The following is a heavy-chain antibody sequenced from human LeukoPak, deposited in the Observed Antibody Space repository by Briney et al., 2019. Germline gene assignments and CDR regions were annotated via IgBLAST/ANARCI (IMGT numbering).Heavy chain of an antibody. J-gene: IGHJ4*02. D-gene: IGHD6-19*01. CDR3: ARGDIAVAGTIDY. CDR1: GGSISSGNYY. Sequence: SETLSLTCTVSGGSISSGNYYWSWIRQPPGKGLEWIGEINHSGSTNYNPSLKSRVTISVDTSKNQFSLKLSSVTAADTAVYYCARGDIAVAGTIDYWGQGTLVTVSS. V-gene: IGHV4-39*07. CDR2: INHSGST.